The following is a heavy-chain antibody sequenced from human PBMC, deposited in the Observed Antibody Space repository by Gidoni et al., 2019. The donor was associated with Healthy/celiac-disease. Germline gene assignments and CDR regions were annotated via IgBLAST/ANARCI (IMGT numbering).Heavy chain of an antibody. V-gene: IGHV4-31*03. D-gene: IGHD2-15*01. CDR2: IYYSGST. CDR1: GGSIRRGGYY. Sequence: QVQLQESGPGLVKPSQTLSLTCPVSGGSIRRGGYYWSWIRQHPGKGLEWIGYIYYSGSTYYNPSLKSRVTISVDTSKNQFSLKLSSVTAADTAVYYCARGKEYCSGGSCYSELDYWGQGTLVTVSS. CDR3: ARGKEYCSGGSCYSELDY. J-gene: IGHJ4*02.